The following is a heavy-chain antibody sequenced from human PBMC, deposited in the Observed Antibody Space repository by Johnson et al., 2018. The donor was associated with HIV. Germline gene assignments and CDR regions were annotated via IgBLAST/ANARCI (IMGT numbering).Heavy chain of an antibody. CDR2: IKKDGSEK. CDR1: GFIISSYW. J-gene: IGHJ3*02. Sequence: VQLVESGGGLVQPGGSLRLSCAASGFIISSYWMTWVRQAPGKGLEWVANIKKDGSEKYYADSVTGRFTVSRDNSKNTLYLQMNSLRGEDTAVYYCARGSQEMVTIWNAFDIWGQGTMVTVSS. D-gene: IGHD5-24*01. V-gene: IGHV3-7*02. CDR3: ARGSQEMVTIWNAFDI.